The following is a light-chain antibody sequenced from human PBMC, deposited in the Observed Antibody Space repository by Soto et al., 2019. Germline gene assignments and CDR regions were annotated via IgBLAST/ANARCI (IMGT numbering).Light chain of an antibody. CDR2: EVS. CDR3: SSYAGSIEV. V-gene: IGLV2-8*01. CDR1: SSDVGGYNY. Sequence: ALTQPPSASGSPGQSVTISCTGTSSDVGGYNYVSWYQQHPGKAPKLMIYEVSKRPSGVPDRFSGSKSGNTASLTVSGLQAEDEADYYCSSYAGSIEVFGTGTKVTVL. J-gene: IGLJ1*01.